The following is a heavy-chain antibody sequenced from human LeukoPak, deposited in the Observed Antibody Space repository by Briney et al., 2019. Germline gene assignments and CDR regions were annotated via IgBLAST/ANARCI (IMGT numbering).Heavy chain of an antibody. CDR3: AKEGLVIAYYDGMDV. CDR1: GFTVSSNY. J-gene: IGHJ6*02. V-gene: IGHV3-53*05. D-gene: IGHD3/OR15-3a*01. CDR2: IYSGGST. Sequence: GGSLRLSCAASGFTVSSNYMSWVRQAPGKGLEWVSVIYSGGSTYYADSVKGRFTISRDNSENTLYLQMNSLRAEDTAVYYCAKEGLVIAYYDGMDVWGQGTTVTVSS.